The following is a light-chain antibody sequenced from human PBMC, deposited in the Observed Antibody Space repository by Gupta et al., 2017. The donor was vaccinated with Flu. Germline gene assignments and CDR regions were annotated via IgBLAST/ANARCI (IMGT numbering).Light chain of an antibody. V-gene: IGLV3-9*01. CDR2: RDS. Sequence: SYEVIQPPSVSVALGQMATITCVGDNIRSKYVHWYQQRPGQAPVLVIQRDSSRPSGIPERFSGSNSEKTATLTISGAQAGDEADYYCQVWDGSTYVFGSGTNVAVL. CDR1: NIRSKY. J-gene: IGLJ1*01. CDR3: QVWDGSTYV.